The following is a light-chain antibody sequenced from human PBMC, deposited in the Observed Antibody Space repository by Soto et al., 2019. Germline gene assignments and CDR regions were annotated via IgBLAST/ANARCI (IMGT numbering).Light chain of an antibody. V-gene: IGKV3-15*01. Sequence: EIVLTQSPATLSVSPGERATLSCRASQSVRSNLAWYQQKPGQGPRLLIFGASTRATNIPARFSGSGSGTEFTLTISSLQSEDFAVYYCHQRQSWPRTFGQGTKVDI. CDR3: HQRQSWPRT. CDR2: GAS. J-gene: IGKJ1*01. CDR1: QSVRSN.